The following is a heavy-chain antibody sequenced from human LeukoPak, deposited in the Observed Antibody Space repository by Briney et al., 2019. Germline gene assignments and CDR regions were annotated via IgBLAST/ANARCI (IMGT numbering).Heavy chain of an antibody. CDR2: IYSDGST. CDR1: GFTVSSNY. D-gene: IGHD6-13*01. Sequence: GGSLRLSCAASGFTVSSNYISWVRQAPGKGLEWVSVIYSDGSTDYADSVKGRFTISRDNSKNMVYLQMNTLRAEDTAVYYCARASSSWYGDYWGQRTMVTVSS. CDR3: ARASSSWYGDY. V-gene: IGHV3-53*01. J-gene: IGHJ4*02.